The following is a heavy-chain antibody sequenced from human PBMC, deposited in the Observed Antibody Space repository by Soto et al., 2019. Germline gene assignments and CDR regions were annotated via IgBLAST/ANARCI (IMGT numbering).Heavy chain of an antibody. J-gene: IGHJ5*02. CDR3: ASQGIYYYDSSGSWFDP. V-gene: IGHV3-7*01. CDR2: IKQDGSEK. Sequence: PGGSLRLSCAASGFTFSSYWMSWVRQAPGKGLEWVANIKQDGSEKYYVGSVKGRFTISRDNAKNSLYLQMNSLRAEDTAVYYCASQGIYYYDSSGSWFDPWGQGTLVTSPQ. CDR1: GFTFSSYW. D-gene: IGHD3-22*01.